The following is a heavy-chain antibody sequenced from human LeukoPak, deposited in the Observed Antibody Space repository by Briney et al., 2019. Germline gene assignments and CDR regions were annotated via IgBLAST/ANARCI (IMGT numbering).Heavy chain of an antibody. J-gene: IGHJ3*02. D-gene: IGHD3-10*01. CDR3: ARVFGQYAFDI. V-gene: IGHV4-34*01. Sequence: PSETLSLTCAVYGGSFSGYYWSWIRQPPGKGLEWIGEINHSGSTNYHPSLKSRVTISVDTSKNQFSLKLSSVTAADTAVYYCARVFGQYAFDIWGQGTMVTVSS. CDR1: GGSFSGYY. CDR2: INHSGST.